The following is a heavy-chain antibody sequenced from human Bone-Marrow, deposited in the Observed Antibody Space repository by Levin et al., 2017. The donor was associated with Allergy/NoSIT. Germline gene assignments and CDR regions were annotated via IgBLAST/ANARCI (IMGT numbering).Heavy chain of an antibody. J-gene: IGHJ6*02. D-gene: IGHD4-17*01. CDR3: AKDRTYGILWNYGMDV. CDR2: ITRRSDYM. CDR1: GFNFSTYN. Sequence: LTCAASGFNFSTYNMNWVRQTPGKGLEWVSSITRRSDYMYYADSVKGRFIISRDNAKNSLFLQMNSLRVDDTAVYYCAKDRTYGILWNYGMDVWGQGTTVTVSS. V-gene: IGHV3-21*01.